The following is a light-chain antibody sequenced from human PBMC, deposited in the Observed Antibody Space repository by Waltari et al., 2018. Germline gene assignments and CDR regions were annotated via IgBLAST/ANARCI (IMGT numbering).Light chain of an antibody. CDR1: SSDVGGYNF. CDR2: DLS. CDR3: SSYTSSSTIV. J-gene: IGLJ2*01. V-gene: IGLV2-14*01. Sequence: QSALTQPASVSGSPGQSITISCTGTSSDVGGYNFVSWYQQHPGEAPKLMIYDLSKRPGGISDRFSGSKSGNTASLTISGLQAEDEADYYCSSYTSSSTIVFGGGTKLTVL.